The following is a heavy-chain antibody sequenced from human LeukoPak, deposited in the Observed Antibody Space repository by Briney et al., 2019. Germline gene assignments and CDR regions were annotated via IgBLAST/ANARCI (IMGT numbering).Heavy chain of an antibody. CDR2: SHDSGES. J-gene: IGHJ4*02. Sequence: SETLSLTCSVSGGSISYYYGSWIRQPPGKGLEWIGYSHDSGESNYNPSLQSRVIISRDTSKNQFSLNLMSVTAADTAVYYCAASSHSGSYRAYWGQGTPVTVSS. D-gene: IGHD3-10*01. CDR3: AASSHSGSYRAY. V-gene: IGHV4-59*08. CDR1: GGSISYYY.